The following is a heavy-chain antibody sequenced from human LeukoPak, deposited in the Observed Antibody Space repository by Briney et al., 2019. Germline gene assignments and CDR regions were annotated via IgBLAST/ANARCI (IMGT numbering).Heavy chain of an antibody. CDR1: GFAFSNYG. J-gene: IGHJ4*02. Sequence: GGSLRLSCAASGFAFSNYGLHWVRQAPGKGLEWVAFIQYDGSNKFHTDSVKGRFTISRDNSKNTLLLQMNSLRAEDTAVYYCAKPGGRVGESLNGIDYWGQGTLVTVS. CDR2: IQYDGSNK. CDR3: AKPGGRVGESLNGIDY. D-gene: IGHD3-10*01. V-gene: IGHV3-30*02.